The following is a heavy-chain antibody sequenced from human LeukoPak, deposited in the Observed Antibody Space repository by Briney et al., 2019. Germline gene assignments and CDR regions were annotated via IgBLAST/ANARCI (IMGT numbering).Heavy chain of an antibody. CDR1: GFTFSRYW. CDR3: ARDYGA. J-gene: IGHJ5*02. V-gene: IGHV3-74*01. Sequence: GGSLTPSCAASGFTFSRYWMHWVRQAPGKGLVWVSRINSDGYSTTYADSVKGRFTISRDNAKNTLYLQMNSLRADDTAVYYCARDYGAWGQGALVTVSP. CDR2: INSDGYST. D-gene: IGHD4/OR15-4a*01.